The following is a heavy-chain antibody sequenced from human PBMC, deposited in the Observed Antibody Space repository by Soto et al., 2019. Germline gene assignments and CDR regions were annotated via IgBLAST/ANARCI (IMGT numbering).Heavy chain of an antibody. CDR3: AKDLGYCISTSCYGSKYSSYSGMDV. CDR1: GFTFGSYA. J-gene: IGHJ6*02. Sequence: GGSLRLSCAASGFTFGSYAMHWVRQAPGKGLEWVAVISYDGSNKYYADSVKGRFTISRDNSKNTLYLQMNSLRAEDTAVYYCAKDLGYCISTSCYGSKYSSYSGMDVWGQGNTVTVSS. V-gene: IGHV3-30-3*01. CDR2: ISYDGSNK. D-gene: IGHD2-2*01.